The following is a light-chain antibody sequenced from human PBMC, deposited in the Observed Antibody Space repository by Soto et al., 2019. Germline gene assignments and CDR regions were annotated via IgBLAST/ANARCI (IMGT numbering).Light chain of an antibody. CDR2: LGS. CDR1: QSLLHSNGYNY. CDR3: MQALQTPLT. V-gene: IGKV2-28*01. Sequence: DIVMTQSPLSLPVTPGEPASISCRSSQSLLHSNGYNYLDWYLQKPGQSPQLLIYLGSNRASGVLDRCSGSGSGTDFTLKISRVEAEDVGVYYCMQALQTPLTFGGGTKVEIK. J-gene: IGKJ4*01.